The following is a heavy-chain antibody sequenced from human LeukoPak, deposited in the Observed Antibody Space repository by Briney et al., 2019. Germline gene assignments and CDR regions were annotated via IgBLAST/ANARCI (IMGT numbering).Heavy chain of an antibody. CDR2: INDSGGST. Sequence: GGSLRLSCAASGFIFSSYGMSWVRQAPGKGLEWVSVINDSGGSTYYADSVKGRFTISRDNAKNTLFLQMNSLRAEDTAVYYCAKGGTTVYWYFDLWGRGTPVTVSS. J-gene: IGHJ2*01. CDR1: GFIFSSYG. V-gene: IGHV3-23*01. CDR3: AKGGTTVYWYFDL. D-gene: IGHD4-17*01.